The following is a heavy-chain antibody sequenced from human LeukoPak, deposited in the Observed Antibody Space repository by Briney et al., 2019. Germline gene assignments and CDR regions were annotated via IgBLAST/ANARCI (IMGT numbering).Heavy chain of an antibody. J-gene: IGHJ4*02. V-gene: IGHV3-11*01. CDR1: GFTFSDYY. CDR3: AKDIEKALVGTAFDY. CDR2: ISSSGSTI. Sequence: GGSLRLSCAASGFTFSDYYMSWIRQAPGKGLEWVSYISSSGSTIYYADSVKGRFTISRDNAKNSLYLQMNSLRAEDTALYYCAKDIEKALVGTAFDYWGQGTLVTVSS. D-gene: IGHD5-18*01.